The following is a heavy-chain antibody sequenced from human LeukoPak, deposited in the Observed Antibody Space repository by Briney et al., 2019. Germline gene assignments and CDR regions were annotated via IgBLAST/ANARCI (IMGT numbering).Heavy chain of an antibody. CDR3: ARGRTFDN. V-gene: IGHV4-59*01. Sequence: SETLSLTCTVFGGSISSYYWSWIRQPPGKGLEWIGNIYDRGSTKYNPSLKSRVTISVDTSKNQFSLGLSSVTAADTAVYYCARGRTFDNWGQGTLVTVSS. CDR1: GGSISSYY. J-gene: IGHJ4*02. CDR2: IYDRGST.